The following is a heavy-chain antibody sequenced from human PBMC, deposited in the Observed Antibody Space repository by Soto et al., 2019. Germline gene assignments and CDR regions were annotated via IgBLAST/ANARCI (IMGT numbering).Heavy chain of an antibody. Sequence: SETLSLTCTVSGGSISGYYWSWIRQPPGKGLEWIGYIYYSGSTNYNPSLKSRVTISVDTSKNQFSLKLSSVTAADTAVYYCARDRVESYYYDSSGYSNWFDPWGQGTLVTV. J-gene: IGHJ5*02. CDR2: IYYSGST. D-gene: IGHD3-22*01. V-gene: IGHV4-59*01. CDR3: ARDRVESYYYDSSGYSNWFDP. CDR1: GGSISGYY.